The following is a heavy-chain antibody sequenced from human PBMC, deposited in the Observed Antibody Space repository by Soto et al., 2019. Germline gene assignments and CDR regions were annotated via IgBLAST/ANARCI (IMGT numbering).Heavy chain of an antibody. D-gene: IGHD4-17*01. CDR2: ISSSSSTI. CDR3: AREASQTTRSHYNWFDP. CDR1: GFTFSSYS. J-gene: IGHJ5*02. V-gene: IGHV3-48*01. Sequence: GGSLRLSCAASGFTFSSYSMNWVRQAPGKGLEWVSYISSSSSTIYYAYSVKGRFTISRDNAKNSLYLQMNSLRAEDTAVYYCAREASQTTRSHYNWFDPWGQGTLVTVSS.